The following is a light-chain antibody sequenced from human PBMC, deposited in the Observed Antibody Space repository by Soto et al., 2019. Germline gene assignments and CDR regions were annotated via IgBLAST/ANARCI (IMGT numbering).Light chain of an antibody. CDR2: GAS. CDR3: QQAASFHLT. J-gene: IGKJ4*01. Sequence: DIQMTQSPSSVSASIGDTVTITCRASQDISTLLAWYQQKPGKAPKLLIYGASTLESGVPSRFSGRGSGTDFTLTISSLQHEDFERYFCQQAASFHLTLGGGTKVDIK. CDR1: QDISTL. V-gene: IGKV1D-12*01.